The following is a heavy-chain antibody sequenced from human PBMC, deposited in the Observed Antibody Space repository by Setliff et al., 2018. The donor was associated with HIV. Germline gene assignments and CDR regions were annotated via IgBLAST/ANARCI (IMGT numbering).Heavy chain of an antibody. J-gene: IGHJ4*02. Sequence: ASVKVSCKASGYTFTSYYIHWVRQAPGQGLEWMGIINPTGGSTSYAQKFQGRVTMTRDTSTSTVYMELSSLRSEDTAVYFCARDLVRDGYFDWPVDYWGQGTLVTV. CDR3: ARDLVRDGYFDWPVDY. D-gene: IGHD3-9*01. CDR1: GYTFTSYY. CDR2: INPTGGST. V-gene: IGHV1-46*01.